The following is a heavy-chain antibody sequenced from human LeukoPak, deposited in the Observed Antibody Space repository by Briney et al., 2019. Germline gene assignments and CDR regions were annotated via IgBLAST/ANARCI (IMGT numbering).Heavy chain of an antibody. CDR2: ISAYNGNT. CDR3: AYCSSTSCYDWWFDP. CDR1: GYTFTSYG. V-gene: IGHV1-18*04. Sequence: GASVKVSCKASGYTFTSYGISWVRQAPGQVLEWMGWISAYNGNTNYAQKLQGRVTMTTDTSTSTAYMELRSLRSDDTAVYYCAYCSSTSCYDWWFDPWGQGTLVTVSS. J-gene: IGHJ5*02. D-gene: IGHD2-2*01.